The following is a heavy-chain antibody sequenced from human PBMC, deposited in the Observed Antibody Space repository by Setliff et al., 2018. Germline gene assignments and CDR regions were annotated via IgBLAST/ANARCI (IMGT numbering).Heavy chain of an antibody. CDR1: GYTFTSYG. CDR3: SRLVRYCTTTTCQRVSGAES. CDR2: ISAYTGNT. D-gene: IGHD2-8*01. V-gene: IGHV1-18*01. Sequence: ASVKVSCKASGYTFTSYGFTWVRQAPGQGLEWMGWISAYTGNTNYAQKLQGRVTMTTDTSTSTAYMELRSLTSDDTGVYFCSRLVRYCTTTTCQRVSGAESWGQGTLVTVSS. J-gene: IGHJ4*02.